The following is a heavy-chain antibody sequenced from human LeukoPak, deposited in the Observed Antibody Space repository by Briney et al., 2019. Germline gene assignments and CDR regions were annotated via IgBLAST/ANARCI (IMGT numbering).Heavy chain of an antibody. CDR2: IKSKAAGGTT. Sequence: RTGGSLRLSCAASGLSVTGAWMSWVRQAPGKGLEWVGRIKSKAAGGTTDYVASVKGRFTISRDDSKNTLYLQMNSLKTEDTAVYYCTGPPDWGHGTLVTVSS. J-gene: IGHJ4*01. CDR3: TGPPD. V-gene: IGHV3-15*01. CDR1: GLSVTGAW.